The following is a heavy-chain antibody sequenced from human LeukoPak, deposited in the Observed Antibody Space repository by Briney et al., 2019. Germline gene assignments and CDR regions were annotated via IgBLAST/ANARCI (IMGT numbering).Heavy chain of an antibody. CDR1: GFTFSSYS. V-gene: IGHV3-21*01. Sequence: GGSLRLSCAASGFTFSSYSMNWVRQAPGKGLEWVSSISSSSSYIYYADSVKGRFTISRDNAKNSLYLQMNSLRAEDTAVYYCASHDCGDPIVDYWGQGTLVTVSS. D-gene: IGHD4-17*01. CDR3: ASHDCGDPIVDY. J-gene: IGHJ4*02. CDR2: ISSSSSYI.